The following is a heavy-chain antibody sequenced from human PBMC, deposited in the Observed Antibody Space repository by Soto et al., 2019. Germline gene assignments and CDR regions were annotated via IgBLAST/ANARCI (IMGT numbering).Heavy chain of an antibody. Sequence: SETLSLTCTGSGGSISSSSYYWGWIRQPPGKGLEWIGSIYYSGSTYYNPSLKSRVTISVDTSKNQSSLRLSSETAAATAVYYCARSSSGSYYQQYWGKGARGTV. J-gene: IGHJ4*02. V-gene: IGHV4-39*01. D-gene: IGHD3-10*01. CDR3: ARSSSGSYYQQY. CDR2: IYYSGST. CDR1: GGSISSSSYY.